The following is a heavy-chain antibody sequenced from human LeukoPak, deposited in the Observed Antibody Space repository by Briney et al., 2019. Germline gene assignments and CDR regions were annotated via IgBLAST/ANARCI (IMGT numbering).Heavy chain of an antibody. D-gene: IGHD4-17*01. V-gene: IGHV1-69-2*01. Sequence: ASVKISCKVSGYTFTDYCMHWVQQAPGKGLEWMGLVDPEDGETIYAEKFQGRVTITADTSTDTAYMELSSLRSEDTAVYYCATLTTVTTAYADYWGQGTLVTVSS. J-gene: IGHJ4*02. CDR1: GYTFTDYC. CDR2: VDPEDGET. CDR3: ATLTTVTTAYADY.